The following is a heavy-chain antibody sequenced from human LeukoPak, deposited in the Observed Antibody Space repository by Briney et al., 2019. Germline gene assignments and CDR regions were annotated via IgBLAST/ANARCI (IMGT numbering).Heavy chain of an antibody. CDR1: GFTFSGSA. CDR3: TRRGLAGPGDY. Sequence: GGSLRLSCAASGFTFSGSAMHWVRQASGKGLEWVGRIRSKANSYATAYAASVKGRFTISRDDSKNTAYLQMNSLKTEDTAVYYWTRRGLAGPGDYWGQGTLVTVSS. CDR2: IRSKANSYAT. V-gene: IGHV3-73*01. D-gene: IGHD3/OR15-3a*01. J-gene: IGHJ4*02.